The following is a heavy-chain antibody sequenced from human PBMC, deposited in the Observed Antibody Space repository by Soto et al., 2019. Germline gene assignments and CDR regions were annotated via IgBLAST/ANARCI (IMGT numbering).Heavy chain of an antibody. CDR3: VRGGIAGNWFDP. J-gene: IGHJ5*02. CDR2: IFHSGST. D-gene: IGHD6-13*01. CDR1: GGSITSGGFY. V-gene: IGHV4-31*03. Sequence: QVQLQESGPGLVKPSQTLSLTCSVSGGSITSGGFYWSWIRQHPEKGLEWIADIFHSGSTDFNPSLKGRIITSASSSKNQCSLKLTSVTAPDTAVYYCVRGGIAGNWFDPWGQGTLVTVSS.